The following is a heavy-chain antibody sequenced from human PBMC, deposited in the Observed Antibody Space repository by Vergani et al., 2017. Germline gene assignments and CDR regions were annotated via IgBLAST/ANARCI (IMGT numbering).Heavy chain of an antibody. CDR1: GFTFSSHA. CDR3: GRGSDNYN. D-gene: IGHD5-24*01. V-gene: IGHV3-23*01. CDR2: IKNTGDST. J-gene: IGHJ4*02. Sequence: EVQLLQSEGAVVQPGGSLRLSCVASGFTFSSHAMSWVGQGHGQGLEWVSIIKNTGDSTLYADSVKGRFTISRDNSKNTLSLQMNSLRVEDTAVYYCGRGSDNYNWGQGTLVPVSS.